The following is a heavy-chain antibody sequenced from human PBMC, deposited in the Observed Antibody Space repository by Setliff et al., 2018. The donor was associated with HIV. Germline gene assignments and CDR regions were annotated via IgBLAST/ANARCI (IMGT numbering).Heavy chain of an antibody. D-gene: IGHD1-26*01. CDR2: INPSGGST. Sequence: ASVKVSCKASGYTFTSYYMHWVRQAPGQGLEWMGIINPSGGSTSYAQKFQGRVTMTRDTSTGTVYMELSSLRSEDTAVYYCARVNGGSYYGVYFDYWGQGTLVTVSS. V-gene: IGHV1-46*01. CDR3: ARVNGGSYYGVYFDY. J-gene: IGHJ4*02. CDR1: GYTFTSYY.